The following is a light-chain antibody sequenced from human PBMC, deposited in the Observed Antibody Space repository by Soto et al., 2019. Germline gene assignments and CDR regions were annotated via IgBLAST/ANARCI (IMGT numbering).Light chain of an antibody. CDR1: RPNIGSNT. J-gene: IGLJ2*01. CDR2: SND. CDR3: AAWDDSLKVVV. Sequence: QSVLTQPPSASGTPGQRVTMSCSGSRPNIGSNTVNWYQQFPGTAPKVLIHSNDQRPSGVPDRFSGSKSGTSASLAISGLQSEDEAEYYCAAWDDSLKVVVFGGGTK. V-gene: IGLV1-44*01.